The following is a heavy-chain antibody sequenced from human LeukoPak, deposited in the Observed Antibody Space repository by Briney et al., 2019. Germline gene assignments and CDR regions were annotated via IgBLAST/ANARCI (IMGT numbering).Heavy chain of an antibody. CDR1: GYTFTSYD. J-gene: IGHJ5*02. Sequence: ASVKASCKASGYTFTSYDINWVRQATGQGLEWMGWMNPNSGNTGYAQKFQGRVTITRNTSISTAYMELSSLRSEDTAVYYCARGYCSSTSCYGSGFDPWGQGTLVTVSS. V-gene: IGHV1-8*03. D-gene: IGHD2-2*01. CDR3: ARGYCSSTSCYGSGFDP. CDR2: MNPNSGNT.